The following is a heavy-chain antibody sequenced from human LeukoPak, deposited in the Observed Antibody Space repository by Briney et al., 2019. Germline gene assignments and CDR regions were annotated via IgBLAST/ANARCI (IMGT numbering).Heavy chain of an antibody. CDR2: VSDDGGAS. Sequence: GGSLRLSCAASGFTISTYALTWVRQAPGQGLEWVSFVSDDGGASYYEASVKGRFIISRDNSRKTFYLQMNSLRVEHTSVYYCAKDSPGVSGLDVWGQGTMVTVSS. CDR3: AKDSPGVSGLDV. V-gene: IGHV3-23*01. CDR1: GFTISTYA. J-gene: IGHJ6*02.